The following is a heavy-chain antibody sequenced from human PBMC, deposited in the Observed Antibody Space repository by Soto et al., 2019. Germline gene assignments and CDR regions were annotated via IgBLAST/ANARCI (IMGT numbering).Heavy chain of an antibody. V-gene: IGHV1-58*01. J-gene: IGHJ3*02. Sequence: GASVKVSCKASGFTFTSSAVQWVRQARGQRLEWIGWIVVGSGNTNYAQKFQERVTITRDMSTSTAYMELSSLRSEDTAVYYCAXDRREYYDEGPFDAFDIWGQGTMVTVSS. CDR1: GFTFTSSA. D-gene: IGHD3-22*01. CDR3: AXDRREYYDEGPFDAFDI. CDR2: IVVGSGNT.